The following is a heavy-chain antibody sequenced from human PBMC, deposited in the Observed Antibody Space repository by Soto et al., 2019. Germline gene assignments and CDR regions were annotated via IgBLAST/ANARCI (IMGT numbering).Heavy chain of an antibody. D-gene: IGHD2-15*01. CDR3: ARRDSGGFYRFFDS. J-gene: IGHJ4*02. CDR2: TGSGTGPG. CDR1: GGSLSTNP. V-gene: IGHV1-69*06. Sequence: EASVKVSCKASGGSLSTNPISWVRQAPGQGLEWMGGTGSGTGPGNHAQKFQGRLTVTADKSTSTVYMEPTNLSSEDTAVYYCARRDSGGFYRFFDSWGQGTLVTVSS.